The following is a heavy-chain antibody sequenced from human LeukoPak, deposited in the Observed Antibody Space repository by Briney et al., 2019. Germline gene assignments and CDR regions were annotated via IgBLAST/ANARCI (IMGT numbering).Heavy chain of an antibody. Sequence: PGGSLRLSCAASGFTFSSYAMSWVRQAPGKGLEWVSAISGSGGSTYYADSVKGRFTISRDNSKNTLYLQMNSLRAEDTAVYYCAKDMSTVTHYYYGMDVWGQGTTVTVSS. D-gene: IGHD4-17*01. CDR1: GFTFSSYA. CDR2: ISGSGGST. CDR3: AKDMSTVTHYYYGMDV. V-gene: IGHV3-23*01. J-gene: IGHJ6*02.